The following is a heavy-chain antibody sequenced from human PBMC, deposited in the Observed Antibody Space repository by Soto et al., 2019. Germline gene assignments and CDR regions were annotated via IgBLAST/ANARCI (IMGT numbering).Heavy chain of an antibody. J-gene: IGHJ6*02. CDR3: AKYAIVVVTLTNYYYYGMDV. Sequence: GGSLRLSCAASGFTFSSYAISWVRQAPGKGLEWVSTISGSGGSTYYADSVKGRFTISRDNSKNTLYLQMNSLRAEDTAVYYCAKYAIVVVTLTNYYYYGMDVWGQGTTVTVSS. CDR1: GFTFSSYA. CDR2: ISGSGGST. D-gene: IGHD3-22*01. V-gene: IGHV3-23*01.